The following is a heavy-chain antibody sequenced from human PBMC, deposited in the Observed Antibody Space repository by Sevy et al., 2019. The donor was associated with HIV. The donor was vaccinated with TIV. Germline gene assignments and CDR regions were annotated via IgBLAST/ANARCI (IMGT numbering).Heavy chain of an antibody. D-gene: IGHD6-13*01. CDR3: ATRTLSSSFYYYYGMDV. Sequence: GGSLRLSCAASGFTFSDYYMSWIRQAPGKGLEWVSYISSSSSYTNYADSVKGRFTISRDNSKNTLYLQMNSLRAEDTAVYYCATRTLSSSFYYYYGMDVWGQGTTVTVSS. CDR1: GFTFSDYY. V-gene: IGHV3-11*03. CDR2: ISSSSSYT. J-gene: IGHJ6*02.